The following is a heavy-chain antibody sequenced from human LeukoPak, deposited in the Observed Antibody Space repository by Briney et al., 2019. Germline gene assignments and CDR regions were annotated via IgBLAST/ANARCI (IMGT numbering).Heavy chain of an antibody. CDR3: ARGVTSDY. CDR1: GYAFTGYY. V-gene: IGHV1-2*02. CDR2: INPNSGGT. Sequence: ASVTVSCKASGYAFTGYYIHWVRQAPGQGLEWMGWINPNSGGTSYAQKFQGRVTMTRDTSITTAYMEVSSLRSDDTAVYYCARGVTSDYWGQGTLVTVSS. D-gene: IGHD3-10*01. J-gene: IGHJ4*02.